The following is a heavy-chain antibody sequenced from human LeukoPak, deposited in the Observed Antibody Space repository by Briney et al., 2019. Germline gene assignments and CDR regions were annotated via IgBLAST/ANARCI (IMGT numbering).Heavy chain of an antibody. CDR1: GYTFTSYD. Sequence: ASVKVSCKASGYTFTSYDINWVRQATGQGLEWMGWMNPNSGNTGYAQKFQGRGTMTRNTSISTAYMELSSLRSEDTAVRYCARQAHIRRNWFDPWGQGTLVTVSS. D-gene: IGHD2-21*01. CDR3: ARQAHIRRNWFDP. J-gene: IGHJ5*02. CDR2: MNPNSGNT. V-gene: IGHV1-8*01.